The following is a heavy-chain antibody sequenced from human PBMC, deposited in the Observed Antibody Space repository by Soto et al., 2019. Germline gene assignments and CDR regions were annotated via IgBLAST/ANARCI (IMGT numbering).Heavy chain of an antibody. J-gene: IGHJ4*02. Sequence: GGSLRLSCAASGFTFSSYAMSWVRQAPGKGLEWVSAISGSGGSTYYADSVKGRFTISRDNSKNTLYLQMNSLRAEDTAVYYCAKDQHRDTIFGVVRTSFDYWGQGTLVTVSS. CDR2: ISGSGGST. D-gene: IGHD3-3*01. V-gene: IGHV3-23*01. CDR3: AKDQHRDTIFGVVRTSFDY. CDR1: GFTFSSYA.